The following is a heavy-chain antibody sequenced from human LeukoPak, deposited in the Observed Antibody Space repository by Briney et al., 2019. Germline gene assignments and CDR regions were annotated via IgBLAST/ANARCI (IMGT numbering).Heavy chain of an antibody. Sequence: QPGGSLRLSCAASGFTFSSYAMTWVRQAPGKGLEWVSSISGSGSNTYYADSLKGRFTISRDNSKNTLFLQMNSLRADDTAAYYCARGNGDFAIHPDYWGQGTLVTVSS. CDR1: GFTFSSYA. CDR3: ARGNGDFAIHPDY. CDR2: ISGSGSNT. V-gene: IGHV3-23*01. D-gene: IGHD4-17*01. J-gene: IGHJ4*02.